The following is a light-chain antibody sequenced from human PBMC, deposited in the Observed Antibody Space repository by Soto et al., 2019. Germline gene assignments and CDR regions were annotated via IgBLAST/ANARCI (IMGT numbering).Light chain of an antibody. CDR2: AAS. Sequence: DIQMTQSPSSLSASVGDRVTITCRAGQSISSSLNWYQQKPGRAPKLLIYAASSLQIGVPSRFCGSGSGTDFILIISSLQPEDVATYYCRQSFNTHPRTFGHGTKLEIK. V-gene: IGKV1-39*01. J-gene: IGKJ1*01. CDR3: RQSFNTHPRT. CDR1: QSISSS.